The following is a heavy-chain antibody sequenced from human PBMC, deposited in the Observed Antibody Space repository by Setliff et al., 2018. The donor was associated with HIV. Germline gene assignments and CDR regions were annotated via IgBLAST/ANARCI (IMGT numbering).Heavy chain of an antibody. D-gene: IGHD3-22*01. J-gene: IGHJ4*02. Sequence: PGGSLRPSCAASGFTFSNAWMSWVRQAPGKGLEWLARIKSETDGGTTDYAAPVKGRFTILGDDSKNMLYLEMSNLQTEDTAMYYCTHMGHYFDGTGYNRMYYFDYWGQGALVTVSS. V-gene: IGHV3-15*01. CDR2: IKSETDGGTT. CDR3: THMGHYFDGTGYNRMYYFDY. CDR1: GFTFSNAW.